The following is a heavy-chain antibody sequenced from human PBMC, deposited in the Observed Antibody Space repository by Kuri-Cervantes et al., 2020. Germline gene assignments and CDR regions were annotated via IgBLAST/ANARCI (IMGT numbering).Heavy chain of an antibody. CDR3: ARDDAGDYGWFDP. J-gene: IGHJ5*02. V-gene: IGHV4-39*07. D-gene: IGHD4-17*01. CDR1: GGSVSGSNYH. CDR2: IYYSGST. Sequence: SETLSLTCTVSGGSVSGSNYHWGWIRQPPGKGLEWIGSIYYSGSTYYNPSLKSRVTISVDTSKNQFSLKLSSVTAADTAVYYCARDDAGDYGWFDPWGQGTLVTVSS.